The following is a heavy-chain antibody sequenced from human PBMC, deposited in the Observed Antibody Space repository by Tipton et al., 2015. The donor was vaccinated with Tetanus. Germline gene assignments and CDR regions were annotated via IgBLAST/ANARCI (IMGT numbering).Heavy chain of an antibody. D-gene: IGHD6-19*01. CDR1: GYSINSGTYY. CDR3: ARVVEVAVAGMGLYYYYGMDV. Sequence: LRLSCSVSGYSINSGTYYWAWIRQHPGKGLEWVGYIYYSGSTYYNPSLKSRVTISVDTSKNQFSLKLSSVTAADTAVYYCARVVEVAVAGMGLYYYYGMDVWGQGTTVTVSS. V-gene: IGHV4-31*03. J-gene: IGHJ6*02. CDR2: IYYSGST.